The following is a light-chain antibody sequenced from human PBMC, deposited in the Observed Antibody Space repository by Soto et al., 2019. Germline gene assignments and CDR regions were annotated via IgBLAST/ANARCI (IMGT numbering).Light chain of an antibody. V-gene: IGKV3-11*01. Sequence: EIVLTQSPATLSLSPGERATLSCRASQSVSSNLAWYQQKPGQAPRLLIYGASIRAAGFPARFSGSGSGTDFTLTINNLEPEDFAVYFCQQRSSWPLTFGGGTKVDIK. CDR2: GAS. CDR1: QSVSSN. CDR3: QQRSSWPLT. J-gene: IGKJ4*01.